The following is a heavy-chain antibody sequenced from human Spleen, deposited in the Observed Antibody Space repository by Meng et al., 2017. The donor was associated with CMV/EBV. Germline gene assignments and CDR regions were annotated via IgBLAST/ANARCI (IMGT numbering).Heavy chain of an antibody. CDR1: GYTFNNYY. Sequence: ASVKVSCKADGYTFNNYYIHWVRQASGQRPEWVAIINPTGRGTSPAQNFQDRITVTRDTSANTVYMELISLRFEDTAVYYCARSRDYHSYGMDVWGQGTTVTVSS. V-gene: IGHV1-46*02. CDR3: ARSRDYHSYGMDV. J-gene: IGHJ6*02. CDR2: INPTGRGT.